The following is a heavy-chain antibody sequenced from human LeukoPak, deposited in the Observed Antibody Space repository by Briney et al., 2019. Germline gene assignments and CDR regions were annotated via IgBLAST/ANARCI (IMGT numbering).Heavy chain of an antibody. V-gene: IGHV4-39*07. CDR1: GFSISSSSYY. J-gene: IGHJ4*02. CDR3: ARDGAFRPFDY. CDR2: IYYSGST. D-gene: IGHD4/OR15-4a*01. Sequence: KTSETLSLTCTGSGFSISSSSYYWVRIRQRPGKGRVWIGSIYYSGSTYYNPSLKSRVTISVDTSKNQFSLKLSSVTAADTAVYYCARDGAFRPFDYWGQGTLVTVSS.